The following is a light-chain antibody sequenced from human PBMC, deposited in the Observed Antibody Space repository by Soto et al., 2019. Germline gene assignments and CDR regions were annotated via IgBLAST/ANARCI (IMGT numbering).Light chain of an antibody. V-gene: IGLV1-44*01. CDR1: SSSIGSNT. CDR3: ATWDDSRNKH. Sequence: QSVLTQPPSASGNPGQRVIISCSGSSSSIGSNTVNWYQQLPGMAPKLLMYNNNQRPSGVPDRFSGSKSGTSASLAISGLQSADEADYYCATWDDSRNKHFGTGTKLTVL. J-gene: IGLJ1*01. CDR2: NNN.